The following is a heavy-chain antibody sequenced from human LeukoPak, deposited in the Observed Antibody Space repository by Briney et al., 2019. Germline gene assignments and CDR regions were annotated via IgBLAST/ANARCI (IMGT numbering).Heavy chain of an antibody. D-gene: IGHD5-18*01. CDR2: IYHSGST. CDR3: AATIQLWLNGWFDP. J-gene: IGHJ5*02. Sequence: SEALSLTCAVSGGSISSSNWWSWVRQPPGKGLEWIGEIYHSGSTNYNPSLKGRVTISVDKSKNQFSLKLSSVTAADTAVYYCAATIQLWLNGWFDPWGQGTLVTVSS. V-gene: IGHV4-4*02. CDR1: GGSISSSNW.